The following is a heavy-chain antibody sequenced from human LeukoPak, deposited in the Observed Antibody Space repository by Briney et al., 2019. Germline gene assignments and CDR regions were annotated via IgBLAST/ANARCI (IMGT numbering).Heavy chain of an antibody. V-gene: IGHV3-30*02. CDR1: GFTLSSYA. D-gene: IGHD6-6*01. Sequence: PGGSLRLSCAASGFTLSSYAMSWVRQAPGKGLEWVAFIRYDGSNKYYADSVKGRFTISRDNSKNTLYLQMNSLRAEDTAVYYCAKADYSSSSEGPWFDPWGQGTLVTVSS. J-gene: IGHJ5*02. CDR3: AKADYSSSSEGPWFDP. CDR2: IRYDGSNK.